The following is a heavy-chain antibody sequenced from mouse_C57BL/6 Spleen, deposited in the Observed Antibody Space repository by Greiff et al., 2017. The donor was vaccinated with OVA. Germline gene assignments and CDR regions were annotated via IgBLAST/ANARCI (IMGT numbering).Heavy chain of an antibody. Sequence: EVQVVESGGGLVQPGGSMKLSCVASGFTFSNYWMNWVRQSPEKGLEWVAQIRLKSDNYATHYAESVKGRFTISRDDSKSSVYLQMNNLRAEDTGIYYCTEDGYYDAMDYWGQGTSVTVSS. D-gene: IGHD2-3*01. J-gene: IGHJ4*01. CDR1: GFTFSNYW. V-gene: IGHV6-3*01. CDR2: IRLKSDNYAT. CDR3: TEDGYYDAMDY.